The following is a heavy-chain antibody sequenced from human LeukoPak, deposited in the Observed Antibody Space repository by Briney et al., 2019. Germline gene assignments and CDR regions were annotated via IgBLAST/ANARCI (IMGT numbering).Heavy chain of an antibody. CDR3: ARGRNLVATSGYFDY. Sequence: GGSLRLSCAASGITFSDFALSWVRQAPGKGLEWVSAISGSGGSTYYADSVKGRFTISRDNSKNTMYLQMNSLRAEDTAVYYCARGRNLVATSGYFDYWGQGTLVTVSS. CDR2: ISGSGGST. CDR1: GITFSDFA. V-gene: IGHV3-23*01. D-gene: IGHD5-12*01. J-gene: IGHJ4*02.